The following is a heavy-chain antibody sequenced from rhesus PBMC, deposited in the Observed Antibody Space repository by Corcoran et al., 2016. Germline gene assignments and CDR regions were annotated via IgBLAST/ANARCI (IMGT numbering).Heavy chain of an antibody. J-gene: IGHJ4*01. CDR3: TTFHY. CDR1: GFTFNPYC. V-gene: IGHV3-54*02. Sequence: EVQLVESGGGLVQPGGSLSFSCGVSGFTFNPYCFHWVRQAPGKGRDWVAVISSDVTNKYYADSVKDRFTVSRDNSKNVLYLQMNNLKWGDTAVYYCTTFHYWGRGVLVTVSS. CDR2: ISSDVTNK.